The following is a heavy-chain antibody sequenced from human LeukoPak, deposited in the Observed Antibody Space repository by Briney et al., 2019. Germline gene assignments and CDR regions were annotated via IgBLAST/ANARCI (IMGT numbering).Heavy chain of an antibody. D-gene: IGHD1-7*01. J-gene: IGHJ4*02. CDR1: GVTLSNYG. CDR2: IGDSGGST. Sequence: GGSLRLSCAVSGVTLSNYGMSWVRQAPGKGLEWVAGIGDSGGSTNYADSVKGRFTISRDNPKNTLYLQMNSLRAEDTAVYYCAKDRELPYFDTWGQGTLVTVSS. V-gene: IGHV3-23*01. CDR3: AKDRELPYFDT.